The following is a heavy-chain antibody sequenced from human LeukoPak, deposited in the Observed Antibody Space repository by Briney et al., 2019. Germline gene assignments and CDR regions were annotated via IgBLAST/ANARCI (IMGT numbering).Heavy chain of an antibody. Sequence: GGSLRLSCAASGFTFSNYAMHRVRQAPGKGLEWVALISFDGSNKYYANSVKGRFTISRDISKNTLYLQMNRLRAEDTAVYYCAKGLPVSDFWSGNGYYYGMDVWGQGTTVTVS. D-gene: IGHD3-3*01. J-gene: IGHJ6*02. CDR3: AKGLPVSDFWSGNGYYYGMDV. CDR1: GFTFSNYA. CDR2: ISFDGSNK. V-gene: IGHV3-30-3*01.